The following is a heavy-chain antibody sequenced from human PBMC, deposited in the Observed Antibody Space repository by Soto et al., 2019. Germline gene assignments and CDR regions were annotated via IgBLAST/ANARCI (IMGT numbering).Heavy chain of an antibody. D-gene: IGHD2-15*01. Sequence: QVQLVQSGAEVKKPGSSVKVSCKASGGTFSSYAISWVRQAPGQGLEWMGGIIPIFGTANYAQKFQGRDTITADESTSTAYMELSSLRSEDTAVYYCARSAASIVVVVAATTYYGMDVWGQGTTVTVSS. V-gene: IGHV1-69*01. J-gene: IGHJ6*02. CDR1: GGTFSSYA. CDR2: IIPIFGTA. CDR3: ARSAASIVVVVAATTYYGMDV.